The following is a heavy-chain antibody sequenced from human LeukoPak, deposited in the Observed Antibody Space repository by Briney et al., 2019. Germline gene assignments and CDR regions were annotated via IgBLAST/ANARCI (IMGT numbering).Heavy chain of an antibody. CDR1: GYTFINFA. CDR2: INAGNGNT. V-gene: IGHV1-3*01. J-gene: IGHJ4*02. D-gene: IGHD6-13*01. Sequence: ASVKVSCKASGYTFINFAINWGRQAPGQRPEWMGWINAGNGNTKYSQTFQGRVTITRDTPASTAYMELSSLTSEDTAVYYCARGPRAAADDYWGQGTLVTVSS. CDR3: ARGPRAAADDY.